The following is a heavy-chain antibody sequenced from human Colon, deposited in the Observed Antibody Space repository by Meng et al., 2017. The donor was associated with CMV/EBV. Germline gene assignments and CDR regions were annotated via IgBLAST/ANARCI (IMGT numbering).Heavy chain of an antibody. J-gene: IGHJ4*02. CDR1: GYTFSDYY. Sequence: VQLVQSGGGGKEPGASVKVSCKTSGYTFSDYYMHWVRQAPGQGLEWMGWIRSDGSATNYAQKFRGRVTMTRDASVSTAYVELSGLTSDDTAVYFCVRSSGWSLFDYWGPGALVTVSS. D-gene: IGHD6-19*01. V-gene: IGHV1-2*02. CDR2: IRSDGSAT. CDR3: VRSSGWSLFDY.